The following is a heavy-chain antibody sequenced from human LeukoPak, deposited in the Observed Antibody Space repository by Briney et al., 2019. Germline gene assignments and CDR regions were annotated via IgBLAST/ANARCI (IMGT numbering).Heavy chain of an antibody. J-gene: IGHJ4*02. Sequence: SETLSLTCTVSGGSISSGSYYWHWLRQPAGPGLEWIGRIYASGNTNYNPSLKSRVTISVDTSKNQFSLKLSSVTAADTAVYYCAGPGGYFDWLPFGYWGQGTLVTVSS. CDR2: IYASGNT. CDR3: AGPGGYFDWLPFGY. CDR1: GGSISSGSYY. D-gene: IGHD3-9*01. V-gene: IGHV4-61*02.